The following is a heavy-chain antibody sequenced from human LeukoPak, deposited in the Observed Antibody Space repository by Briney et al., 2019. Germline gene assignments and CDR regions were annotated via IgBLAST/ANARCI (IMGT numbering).Heavy chain of an antibody. CDR2: ISGSGGST. V-gene: IGHV3-23*01. D-gene: IGHD3-10*01. CDR1: GFTFSSYA. CDR3: AKDLEGSGSYYFDY. J-gene: IGHJ4*02. Sequence: GRSLRLSCAASGFTFSSYAMSWVRQAPGKGLEWVSAISGSGGSTYYADSAKGRFTISRDNSKNTLYLQMNSLGAEDTAVYYCAKDLEGSGSYYFDYWGQGTLVTVSS.